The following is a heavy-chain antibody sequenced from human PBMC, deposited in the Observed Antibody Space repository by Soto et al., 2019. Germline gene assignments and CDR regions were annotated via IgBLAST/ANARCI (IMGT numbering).Heavy chain of an antibody. CDR2: IYPGDSDT. V-gene: IGHV5-51*01. CDR3: ARHGGWEQLRGDAFDI. J-gene: IGHJ3*02. CDR1: GYSFTSYW. Sequence: GESLKISCKGSGYSFTSYWIGWVRQMPGKGLEWMGIIYPGDSDTRYSPSFQGQVTISADKSISTAYLQWSSLKASDTAMYYCARHGGWEQLRGDAFDIWGQGTMVTVSS. D-gene: IGHD1-26*01.